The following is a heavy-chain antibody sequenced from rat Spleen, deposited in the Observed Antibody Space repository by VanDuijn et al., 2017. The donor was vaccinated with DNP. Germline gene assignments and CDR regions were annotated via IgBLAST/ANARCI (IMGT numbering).Heavy chain of an antibody. D-gene: IGHD1-10*01. CDR1: GFTFRNYY. V-gene: IGHV5-22*01. J-gene: IGHJ2*01. CDR2: ISYDGVIT. Sequence: EVQLVESGGDLVQPGRSLKLSCAVSGFTFRNYYMAWVRQAPKKGLELVAYISYDGVITYYGDSVKGRFTISRDNAKSSLYVQMNSLKSEDTATYYCARRGNNNYDDWGQGVMVTVSS. CDR3: ARRGNNNYDD.